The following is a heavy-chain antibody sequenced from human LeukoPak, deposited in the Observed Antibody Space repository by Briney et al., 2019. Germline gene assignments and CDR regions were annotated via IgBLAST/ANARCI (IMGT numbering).Heavy chain of an antibody. V-gene: IGHV1-69-2*01. CDR2: VYPEDGET. Sequence: GATVKISCKVSGYTFTDYYMHWVQQAPGKGLEWMGLVYPEDGETIYAEKFQGRVTITADTSTDTAYMELSSLRSEDTEDTAVYYCARGPSGWGNSNNYFDYWGQGTLVTVSS. J-gene: IGHJ4*02. D-gene: IGHD4-23*01. CDR3: ARGPSGWGNSNNYFDY. CDR1: GYTFTDYY.